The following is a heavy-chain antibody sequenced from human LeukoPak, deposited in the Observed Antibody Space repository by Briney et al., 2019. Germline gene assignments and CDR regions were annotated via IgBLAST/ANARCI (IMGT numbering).Heavy chain of an antibody. D-gene: IGHD5-18*01. CDR3: ARDARGYNYDYSWFDT. J-gene: IGHJ5*02. Sequence: SETLSLTCTVSDGSISNYYWSWIRQPPGKGLEWIGYISHSGSTKYNPSLKSRVTVSVDTSQNQFSLRLTSVTAADTAVYWCARDARGYNYDYSWFDTWGQGTLVTVSS. CDR2: ISHSGST. CDR1: DGSISNYY. V-gene: IGHV4-59*01.